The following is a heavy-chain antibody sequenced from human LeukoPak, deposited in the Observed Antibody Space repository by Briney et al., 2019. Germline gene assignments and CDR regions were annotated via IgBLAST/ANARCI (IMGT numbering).Heavy chain of an antibody. D-gene: IGHD2-21*01. J-gene: IGHJ4*02. CDR3: ARSAEDLGDRYYFNY. Sequence: KPSETLSLTCAVSGYYISSGYYWVWIRQPPGKGLEWIGSIFHSGNTYQIPSLKSRVTISLDTSKNHFSLKLSSVTAADTAVYYCARSAEDLGDRYYFNYWGQGTLVTVSS. V-gene: IGHV4-38-2*01. CDR2: IFHSGNT. CDR1: GYYISSGYY.